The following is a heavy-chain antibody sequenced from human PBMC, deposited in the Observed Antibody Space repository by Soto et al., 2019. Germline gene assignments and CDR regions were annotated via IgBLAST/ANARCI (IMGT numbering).Heavy chain of an antibody. CDR3: ATRMYSTSWYYFVS. Sequence: EVQLLESGGGFVQPGGSLRLSCAASGFTFTNYALSWVRQAPGKRLEWVSTIGGGSGSTSYADSVKGRFSISRENSKNTLYLQMSSLRAEDTALYYCATRMYSTSWYYFVSWGQGTLVTVSS. D-gene: IGHD6-13*01. CDR1: GFTFTNYA. CDR2: IGGGSGST. V-gene: IGHV3-23*01. J-gene: IGHJ4*02.